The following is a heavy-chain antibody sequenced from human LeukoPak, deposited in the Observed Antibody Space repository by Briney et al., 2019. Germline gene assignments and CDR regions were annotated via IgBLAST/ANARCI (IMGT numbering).Heavy chain of an antibody. CDR1: GFTFSNYA. D-gene: IGHD3-10*01. Sequence: PGGSLRLSCATSGFTFSNYAMSCVRQAPGKGLEWVSSIGGSGTRIYYADSVKGRFTISRDNAKNSLYLQMNSLRAEDTAVYYCARDRAGSVDYFDYWGQGTLVTVSS. V-gene: IGHV3-23*01. CDR2: IGGSGTRI. CDR3: ARDRAGSVDYFDY. J-gene: IGHJ4*02.